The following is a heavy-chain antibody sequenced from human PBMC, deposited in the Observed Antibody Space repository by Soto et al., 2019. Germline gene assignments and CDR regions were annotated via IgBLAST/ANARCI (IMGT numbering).Heavy chain of an antibody. CDR2: ISGRGDRT. CDR1: GFTFSAYA. CDR3: AKARMDYYGSGSLWYLDC. V-gene: IGHV3-23*01. Sequence: EVQLLQSGGDLVQPGGSLRLSCAASGFTFSAYAMSWVRQAPGKGLEGASAISGRGDRTYYADSVKARFTISRDSSDNTLYLQMTSLRAEATAIYYCAKARMDYYGSGSLWYLDCWGQGTLVIVSS. D-gene: IGHD3-10*01. J-gene: IGHJ4*02.